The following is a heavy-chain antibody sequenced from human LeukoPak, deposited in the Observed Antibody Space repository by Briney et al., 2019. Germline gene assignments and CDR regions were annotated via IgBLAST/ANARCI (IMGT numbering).Heavy chain of an antibody. CDR3: ASRYYSYYYMDV. CDR2: NYYSGST. J-gene: IGHJ6*03. V-gene: IGHV4-39*01. CDR1: GVSISSMSYY. Sequence: SETLSLTCNVSGVSISSMSYYWGWIRQPPGKGLEWIGSNYYSGSTDYSPSLKSRVTISVDTSENQFSLKLTSVTAADTAVYYCASRYYSYYYMDVWGKGTTVIVSS.